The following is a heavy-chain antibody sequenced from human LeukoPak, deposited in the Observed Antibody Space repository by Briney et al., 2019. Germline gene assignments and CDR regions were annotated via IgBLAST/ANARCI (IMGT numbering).Heavy chain of an antibody. CDR3: ARDVEDTHYYDSSGYYYNDY. J-gene: IGHJ4*02. CDR2: ISSSSSYT. D-gene: IGHD3-22*01. CDR1: GFTFSDYY. Sequence: GGSLRLSCAASGFTFSDYYMSWIRQAPGKGLEWVSCISSSSSYTNYADSVKGRFTISRDNAKNSLYLQMNSLRAEDTAVYYCARDVEDTHYYDSSGYYYNDYWGQGTLVTVSS. V-gene: IGHV3-11*06.